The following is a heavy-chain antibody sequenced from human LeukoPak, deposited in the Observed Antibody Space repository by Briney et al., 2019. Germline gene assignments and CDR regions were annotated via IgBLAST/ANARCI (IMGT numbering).Heavy chain of an antibody. CDR2: IKTDGSIK. J-gene: IGHJ4*02. D-gene: IGHD5-18*01. V-gene: IGHV3-74*01. Sequence: GGSLRLSCAASGFTFSTYWMHWVRQAPGKGLEWVSRIKTDGSIKSSADAVKGRFTIARDNAKDTLYLQMERLRHEDADVYPCVRADGRSYGLFDSWGRGTMVIVSS. CDR1: GFTFSTYW. CDR3: VRADGRSYGLFDS.